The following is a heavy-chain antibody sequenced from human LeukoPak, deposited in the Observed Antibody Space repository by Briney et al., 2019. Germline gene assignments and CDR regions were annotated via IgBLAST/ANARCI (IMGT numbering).Heavy chain of an antibody. CDR2: ISGSGGST. CDR1: GFTFSSYA. J-gene: IGHJ5*02. CDR3: AKDESPLRFTYWFDP. V-gene: IGHV3-23*01. Sequence: GGSLRLSCAASGFTFSSYAMSWVRQAPGKGLEWVSAISGSGGSTDYADSVKGRFTISRDNSKNTLYLQMNSLRAEDTAVYYCAKDESPLRFTYWFDPWGQGTLVTVSS. D-gene: IGHD3-3*01.